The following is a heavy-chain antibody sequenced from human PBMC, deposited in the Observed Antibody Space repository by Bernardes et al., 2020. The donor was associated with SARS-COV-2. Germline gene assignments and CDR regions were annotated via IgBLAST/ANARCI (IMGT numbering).Heavy chain of an antibody. J-gene: IGHJ4*02. V-gene: IGHV3-74*01. D-gene: IGHD1-26*01. Sequence: GGSLRLSCEVSGFTFSSYWMHWVRQAPGQGLVWVSRINPDGSTINYADSIKGRFTISRDNAKNTLYLQMNSLRAEDTAVYYCTRAGEYYQSYWGQGALVTVSS. CDR2: INPDGSTI. CDR3: TRAGEYYQSY. CDR1: GFTFSSYW.